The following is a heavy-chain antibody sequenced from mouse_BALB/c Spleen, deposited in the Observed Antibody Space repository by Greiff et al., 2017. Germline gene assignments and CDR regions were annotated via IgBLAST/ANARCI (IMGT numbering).Heavy chain of an antibody. D-gene: IGHD2-1*01. J-gene: IGHJ4*01. CDR3: ARWGNYFYYYAMDD. CDR2: ISSGGST. Sequence: EVQLVESGGGLVKPGGSLKLSCAASGFTFSSYAMSWVRQTPEKRLEWVASISSGGSTYYPDSVKGRFTSSRDNARNILYLQMSSLRSEDTAMYYCARWGNYFYYYAMDDWGQGTSVTVSS. CDR1: GFTFSSYA. V-gene: IGHV5-6-5*01.